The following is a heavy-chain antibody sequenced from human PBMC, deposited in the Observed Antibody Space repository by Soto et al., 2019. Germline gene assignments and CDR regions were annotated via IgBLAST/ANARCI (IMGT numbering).Heavy chain of an antibody. V-gene: IGHV4-34*01. J-gene: IGHJ6*02. CDR3: AREWEVYYYYGMDV. CDR2: INHSGST. Sequence: SETLSLTCAVYGGSFSGYYWSWIRQPPGKGLEWIGEINHSGSTNYNPSLKSRVTISVDTSKKQLSLKLGSVTAAYTAVYYCAREWEVYYYYGMDVWGQGTTVTVSS. D-gene: IGHD1-26*01. CDR1: GGSFSGYY.